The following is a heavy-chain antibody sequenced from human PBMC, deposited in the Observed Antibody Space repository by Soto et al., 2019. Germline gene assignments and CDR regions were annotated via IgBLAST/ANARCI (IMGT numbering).Heavy chain of an antibody. Sequence: PGGSLRLSCTASGFTFGDYAMSWFRQAPGKGQEWVGFIRNKAYGGTTEYAASVKGRFTISRDDSKSIAYLQMNSLKTEDTAVYYCTRDDFSYGYDWFDPWGQGTLVTVSS. D-gene: IGHD5-18*01. V-gene: IGHV3-49*03. J-gene: IGHJ5*02. CDR2: IRNKAYGGTT. CDR1: GFTFGDYA. CDR3: TRDDFSYGYDWFDP.